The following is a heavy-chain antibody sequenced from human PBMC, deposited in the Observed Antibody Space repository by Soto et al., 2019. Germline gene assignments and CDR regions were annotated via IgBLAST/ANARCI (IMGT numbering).Heavy chain of an antibody. Sequence: SETLSLTCAVYGGPFSGYYWSWIRQPPGKGLEWIGEINHSGSTNYNPSLKSRVTISVDTSKNQFSLKLSSVTAADTAVYYCAVGELLASNAFDIWGQGTMVTVSS. CDR2: INHSGST. CDR3: AVGELLASNAFDI. V-gene: IGHV4-34*01. CDR1: GGPFSGYY. D-gene: IGHD3-10*01. J-gene: IGHJ3*02.